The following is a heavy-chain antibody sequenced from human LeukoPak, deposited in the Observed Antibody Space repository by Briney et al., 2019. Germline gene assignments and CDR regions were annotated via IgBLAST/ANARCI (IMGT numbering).Heavy chain of an antibody. CDR3: ARVDSGRYYGHDY. J-gene: IGHJ4*02. D-gene: IGHD1-26*01. CDR2: ISAYNGNT. V-gene: IGHV1-18*01. CDR1: GYTFTSYG. Sequence: EASVKVSCKASGYTFTSYGISWVRQAPGQGLEWMGWISAYNGNTNYPQKFQGRVTMTTDTSTNTAYMDLRSLRSDDTAMYYCARVDSGRYYGHDYWGQGTLVTVTS.